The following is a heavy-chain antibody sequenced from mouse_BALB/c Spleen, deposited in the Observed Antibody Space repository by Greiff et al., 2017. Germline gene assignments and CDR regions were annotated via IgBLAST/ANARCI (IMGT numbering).Heavy chain of an antibody. V-gene: IGHV1-80*01. CDR2: IYPGDGDT. CDR1: GYAFSSYW. J-gene: IGHJ4*01. D-gene: IGHD1-1*01. CDR3: ARKEGTTVVDYYAMDY. Sequence: VQLQQSGAELVRPGSSVKISCKASGYAFSSYWMNWVKQRPGQGLEWIGQIYPGDGDTNYNGKFKGKATLTADKSSSTAYMQLSSLTSEDSAVYFCARKEGTTVVDYYAMDYWGQGTSVTVSS.